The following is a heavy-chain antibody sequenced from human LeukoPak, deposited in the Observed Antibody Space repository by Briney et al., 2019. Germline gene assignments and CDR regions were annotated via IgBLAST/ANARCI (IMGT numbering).Heavy chain of an antibody. J-gene: IGHJ4*02. D-gene: IGHD3-9*01. CDR3: AKWGDYDVLTGYYVSEY. Sequence: GGSLRLSCAASGFTFSNYAMSWVRQAPGEGLEWVSAITGSGGNTYYADSVEGRFTISRDNSKNTVFLQMNSLRAEDTAVYYCAKWGDYDVLTGYYVSEYWGQGTLVTVPS. CDR2: ITGSGGNT. V-gene: IGHV3-23*01. CDR1: GFTFSNYA.